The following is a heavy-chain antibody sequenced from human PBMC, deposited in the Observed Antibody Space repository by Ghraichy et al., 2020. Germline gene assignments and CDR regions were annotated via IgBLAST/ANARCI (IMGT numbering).Heavy chain of an antibody. D-gene: IGHD6-19*01. V-gene: IGHV4-39*01. CDR2: MRYSGNT. CDR3: ARLPIYTTGWQADY. Sequence: SETLSLTCTVSGGYISSSSYYWGWIRQPPGKGLEWIGIMRYSGNTYYNPSLKSRVTMSVDTSKNQLSLRLNSVTAADTAVYYCARLPIYTTGWQADYWGQGALVTVSS. J-gene: IGHJ4*02. CDR1: GGYISSSSYY.